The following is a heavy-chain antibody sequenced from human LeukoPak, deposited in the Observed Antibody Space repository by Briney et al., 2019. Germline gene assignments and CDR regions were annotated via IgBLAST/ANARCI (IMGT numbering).Heavy chain of an antibody. V-gene: IGHV4-34*01. J-gene: IGHJ2*01. Sequence: PSETLSLTCAVYGGSFSGYYWSWIRQPPGKGLEWIGEINHSGSTNYNPSLKSRVTISVDTSKNQFSLKLSSATAADTAVYYCFGRGLYWYFDLWGRGTLVTVSS. CDR1: GGSFSGYY. CDR2: INHSGST. D-gene: IGHD2-15*01. CDR3: FGRGLYWYFDL.